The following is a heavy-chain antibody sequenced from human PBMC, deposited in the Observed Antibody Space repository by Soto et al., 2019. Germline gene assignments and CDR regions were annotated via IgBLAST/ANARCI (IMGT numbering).Heavy chain of an antibody. V-gene: IGHV6-1*01. CDR2: TYYRSKWYN. J-gene: IGHJ4*02. D-gene: IGHD3-22*01. CDR1: GDSVSSNSAA. CDR3: ARSVYDSSGYYSPQIDY. Sequence: SQTLSLTCAISGDSVSSNSAAWNWIRQSPSRGLEWLGRTYYRSKWYNDYAVSVKSRITINPDTSKNQFSLQLNSVTPEDTAVYYCARSVYDSSGYYSPQIDYWGQGTLVTVSS.